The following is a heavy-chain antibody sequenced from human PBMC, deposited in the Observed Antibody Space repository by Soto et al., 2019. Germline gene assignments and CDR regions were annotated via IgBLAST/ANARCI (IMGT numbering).Heavy chain of an antibody. CDR3: ARDPSNTNYDSSGYFSGYFDY. V-gene: IGHV1-69*13. J-gene: IGHJ4*02. D-gene: IGHD3-22*01. CDR1: GGTFSSYA. CDR2: IIPIFGTA. Sequence: GASVKVSCKASGGTFSSYAISWVRQAPGQGLEWMGGIIPIFGTANYAQKFQGRVTITADESTSTAYMELSSLRSEDTAVYYCARDPSNTNYDSSGYFSGYFDYWGQGTLVTVSS.